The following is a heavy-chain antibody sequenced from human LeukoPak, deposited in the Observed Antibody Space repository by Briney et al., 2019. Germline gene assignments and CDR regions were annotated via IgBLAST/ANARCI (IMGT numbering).Heavy chain of an antibody. Sequence: GGSLRLSCAASGFTFSSYSMNWVRQAPGKGLEWVPSISSSSSYIYYADSVKGRFTISRDNAKNSLYLQMNSLRAEDTAVYYCARDQGITMIVVVTPPDYWGQGTLVTVSS. J-gene: IGHJ4*02. CDR2: ISSSSSYI. CDR1: GFTFSSYS. D-gene: IGHD3-22*01. CDR3: ARDQGITMIVVVTPPDY. V-gene: IGHV3-21*01.